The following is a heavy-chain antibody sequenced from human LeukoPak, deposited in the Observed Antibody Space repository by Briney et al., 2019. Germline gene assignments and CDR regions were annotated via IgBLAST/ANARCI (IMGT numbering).Heavy chain of an antibody. J-gene: IGHJ4*02. CDR3: ARDGSPMTTVTTFYY. V-gene: IGHV4-59*01. CDR2: IYYSGST. CDR1: GGSISSYY. D-gene: IGHD4-17*01. Sequence: PSETLSLTCTVSGGSISSYYWSWIRQPPGKGLEWIGYIYYSGSTNYNPSLKSQVTISVDTPKNQFSLKLSSVTAADTAVYYCARDGSPMTTVTTFYYWGQGTLVTVSS.